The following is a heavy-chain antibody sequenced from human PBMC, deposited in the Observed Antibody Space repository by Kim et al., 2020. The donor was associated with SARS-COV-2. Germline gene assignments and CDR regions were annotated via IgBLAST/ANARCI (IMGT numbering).Heavy chain of an antibody. D-gene: IGHD5-12*01. V-gene: IGHV3-7*01. J-gene: IGHJ5*02. CDR3: ARDYRGSSWPP. CDR2: IKQDGSQK. Sequence: GGSLRLSCAASGFTFSDYWMIWVRQAPGKGLEWVANIKQDGSQKYYVDSVKGRFTISRDNAKNSLYLQMNSLRVEDTAMYYCARDYRGSSWPPWGQGTLVTVSS. CDR1: GFTFSDYW.